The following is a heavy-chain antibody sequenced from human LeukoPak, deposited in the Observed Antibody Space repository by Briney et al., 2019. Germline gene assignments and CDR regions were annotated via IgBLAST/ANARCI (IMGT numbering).Heavy chain of an antibody. Sequence: PSETLSLTCTVSGYSISSGYYWGWIRQPPGKGLEWIGSIYHSGSTYYNPSLKSRVTISVDTSKNQFSLKLSSVTAADTAVYYCARGGAAMVSHRYYYMDVWGKGTTVTVSS. J-gene: IGHJ6*03. V-gene: IGHV4-38-2*02. CDR1: GYSISSGYY. CDR2: IYHSGST. CDR3: ARGGAAMVSHRYYYMDV. D-gene: IGHD5-18*01.